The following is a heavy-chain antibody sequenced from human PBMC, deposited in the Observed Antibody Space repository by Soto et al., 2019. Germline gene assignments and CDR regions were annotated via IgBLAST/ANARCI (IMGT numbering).Heavy chain of an antibody. D-gene: IGHD3-3*01. Sequence: SETLSLTCTVSGGSINSGEYYWAWVRQPPGTGLEWIGSIYYSGTTYYYSSLKSRVTISLDTSKNQFSLKLTSVTAADTAVYYCARALDFWSAYFDYWGQGSLVTVSS. CDR1: GGSINSGEYY. CDR3: ARALDFWSAYFDY. V-gene: IGHV4-39*01. CDR2: IYYSGTT. J-gene: IGHJ4*02.